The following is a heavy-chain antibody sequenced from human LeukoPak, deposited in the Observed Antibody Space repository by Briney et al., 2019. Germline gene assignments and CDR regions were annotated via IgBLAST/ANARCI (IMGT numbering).Heavy chain of an antibody. V-gene: IGHV4-30-4*01. D-gene: IGHD3-10*01. Sequence: SETLSLTCTVSGGSISSGDYYWSWIRQPPGKGLEWIGYIYYSGSTYYNPSLKSRVTISVDTSKNQFSLKLSSVTAADTAVYYCARMYYYGSGSYGLSPPIWFDPWGQGTQVTVSS. J-gene: IGHJ5*02. CDR3: ARMYYYGSGSYGLSPPIWFDP. CDR2: IYYSGST. CDR1: GGSISSGDYY.